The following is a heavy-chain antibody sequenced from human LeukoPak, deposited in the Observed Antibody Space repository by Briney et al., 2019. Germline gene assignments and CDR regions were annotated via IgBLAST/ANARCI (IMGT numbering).Heavy chain of an antibody. Sequence: ASVKVSCKASGYTFTGYYMHWVPQAPGQGLEWMGWINPNSGGTNYAQRFQGRVTMTRDTSISTAYMELSRLRSDDTAVYYCAGDSPADNWFDPWGQGTLVTVSS. CDR2: INPNSGGT. CDR1: GYTFTGYY. CDR3: AGDSPADNWFDP. D-gene: IGHD2-2*01. V-gene: IGHV1-2*02. J-gene: IGHJ5*02.